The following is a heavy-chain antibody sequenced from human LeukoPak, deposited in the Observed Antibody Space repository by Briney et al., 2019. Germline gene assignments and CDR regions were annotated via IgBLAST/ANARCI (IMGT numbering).Heavy chain of an antibody. Sequence: GGSLRLSCAASGFTFSSYAMSWVRQAPGKGLEWVSVIYSGGSTYYADSVKGRFTISRDNSKNTLYLQMNSLRAEDTAVYYCASGSYPRSYYYGMDVWGQGTTVTVSS. CDR2: IYSGGST. CDR1: GFTFSSYA. V-gene: IGHV3-66*01. D-gene: IGHD1-26*01. J-gene: IGHJ6*02. CDR3: ASGSYPRSYYYGMDV.